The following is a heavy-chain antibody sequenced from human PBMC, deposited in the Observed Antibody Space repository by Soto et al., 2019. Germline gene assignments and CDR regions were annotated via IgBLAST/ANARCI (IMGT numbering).Heavy chain of an antibody. CDR1: GCTVSSYA. J-gene: IGHJ6*02. Sequence: SVKVSCKASGCTVSSYAISWVRQAPGQGLEWMGGIIPIFGTANYAQKFQGRVTITADESTSTAYMELSSLRSEDTAVYYCARAGMTTSDYYYGMDVWGQGTTVTVSS. CDR2: IIPIFGTA. V-gene: IGHV1-69*13. CDR3: ARAGMTTSDYYYGMDV. D-gene: IGHD4-4*01.